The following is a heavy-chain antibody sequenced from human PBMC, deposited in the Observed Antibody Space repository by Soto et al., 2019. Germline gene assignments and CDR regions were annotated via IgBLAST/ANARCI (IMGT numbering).Heavy chain of an antibody. D-gene: IGHD1-7*01. V-gene: IGHV4-4*02. CDR2: IYRTGST. CDR3: ASRDPGTSVDY. Sequence: TLSLTCAFSGGSFTSNNWWTWVRQPPGQGLEWIGEIYRTGSTNYNPSLKSRVTISLDKSENQFSLKVTSLTAADTAVYYCASRDPGTSVDYWGQGTLVTVSS. CDR1: GGSFTSNNW. J-gene: IGHJ4*02.